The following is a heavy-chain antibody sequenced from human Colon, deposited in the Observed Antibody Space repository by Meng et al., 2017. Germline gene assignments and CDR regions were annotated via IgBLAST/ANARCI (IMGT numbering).Heavy chain of an antibody. V-gene: IGHV1-8*01. Sequence: ASVMVSCKASGYTFTSYDINWVRQATGQGLEWMGWMNPNSGNTGYAQKFQGRVTMTRNTSISTAYMGLSSMRSEDTAVNYCARSIVGATTGEDSYWYFDLWGRGTLVTVSS. CDR3: ARSIVGATTGEDSYWYFDL. J-gene: IGHJ2*01. CDR1: GYTFTSYD. CDR2: MNPNSGNT. D-gene: IGHD1-26*01.